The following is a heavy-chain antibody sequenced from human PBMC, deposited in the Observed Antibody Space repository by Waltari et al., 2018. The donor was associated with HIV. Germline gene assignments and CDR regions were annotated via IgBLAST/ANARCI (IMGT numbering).Heavy chain of an antibody. D-gene: IGHD3-10*01. J-gene: IGHJ4*02. CDR3: ASRDRAMVRGVLPY. Sequence: QVQLQQWGAGLLKPSETLSLTCAVYGGSFSGYYWSWIRQPPGKGLEWIGEINHSGSTNYNPSLKSRVTISVDTSKNQFSLKLSSVTAADTAVYYCASRDRAMVRGVLPYWGQGTLVTVSS. CDR1: GGSFSGYY. V-gene: IGHV4-34*01. CDR2: INHSGST.